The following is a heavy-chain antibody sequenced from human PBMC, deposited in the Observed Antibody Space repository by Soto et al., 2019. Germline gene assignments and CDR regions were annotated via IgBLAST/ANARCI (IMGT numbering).Heavy chain of an antibody. CDR1: GGSFSPNY. V-gene: IGHV4-59*08. CDR2: VHDSWGA. D-gene: IGHD5-18*01. J-gene: IGHJ6*02. Sequence: SETLSLTCTVSGGSFSPNYWAWIRLPPGKPMEWIGYVHDSWGAAYNPSLRSRVAISLDTSKSQFSLSLTSVSATDTAMYYCVRQGYGPLHGLVDVWGQGTTVTVSS. CDR3: VRQGYGPLHGLVDV.